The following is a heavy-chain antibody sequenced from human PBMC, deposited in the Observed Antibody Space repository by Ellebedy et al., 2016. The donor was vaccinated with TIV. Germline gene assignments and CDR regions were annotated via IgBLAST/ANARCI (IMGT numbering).Heavy chain of an antibody. CDR1: GYTFTTYG. D-gene: IGHD6-19*01. CDR2: ISNYNGNT. CDR3: TRALIAVPGASGGGFDY. V-gene: IGHV1-18*01. Sequence: ASVKVSXXASGYTFTTYGITWVRQAPGQGLEWLSWISNYNGNTKYAQKFQGRVTMTTDTSTGTANMELRSLRSDDTAMYYCTRALIAVPGASGGGFDYWGQGTLVTVSS. J-gene: IGHJ4*02.